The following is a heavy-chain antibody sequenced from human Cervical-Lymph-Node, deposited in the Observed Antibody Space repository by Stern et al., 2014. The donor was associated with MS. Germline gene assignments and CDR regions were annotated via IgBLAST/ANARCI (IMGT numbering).Heavy chain of an antibody. D-gene: IGHD6-6*01. J-gene: IGHJ5*02. V-gene: IGHV1-18*01. CDR1: GYTFSAYG. Sequence: QVQLVQSGPEVKKPGASVNVSCKASGYTFSAYGISWVRQAPGQGLEWMGWISAYSGNTDYAQKFQGRVTMTTDTSTSTAYMELRSLRSDDTAVYYCAREPSQPRNWFDPWGQETLVTVSS. CDR2: ISAYSGNT. CDR3: AREPSQPRNWFDP.